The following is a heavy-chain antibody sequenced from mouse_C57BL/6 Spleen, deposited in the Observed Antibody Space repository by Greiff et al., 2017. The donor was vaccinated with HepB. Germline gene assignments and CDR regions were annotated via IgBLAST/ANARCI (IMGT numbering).Heavy chain of an antibody. CDR3: ASVYDSYVYYLDY. V-gene: IGHV1-76*01. CDR1: GYTFTDYY. CDR2: IYPGSGNT. Sequence: VQLQQSGAELVRPGASVKLSCKASGYTFTDYYINWVKQRPGQGLEWIARIYPGSGNTYYNEKFKGKATLSAEKSSSTAYMQLSSLTSEDCAVYFCASVYDSYVYYLDYWGQGTTLTVSS. D-gene: IGHD2-3*01. J-gene: IGHJ2*01.